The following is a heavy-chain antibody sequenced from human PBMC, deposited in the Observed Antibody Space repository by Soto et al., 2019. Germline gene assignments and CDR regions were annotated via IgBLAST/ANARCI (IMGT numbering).Heavy chain of an antibody. Sequence: GGSLRLSCAASGFTFSNAWMNWVRQAPGKGLEWVGRIKSKTDGGTTDYAAPVKGRFTISRDDSKNTLYLQMNSLKTEDTAVYYCTTDHDSRGWYYFDYWGQGTLVTVSS. V-gene: IGHV3-15*07. J-gene: IGHJ4*02. D-gene: IGHD6-19*01. CDR3: TTDHDSRGWYYFDY. CDR2: IKSKTDGGTT. CDR1: GFTFSNAW.